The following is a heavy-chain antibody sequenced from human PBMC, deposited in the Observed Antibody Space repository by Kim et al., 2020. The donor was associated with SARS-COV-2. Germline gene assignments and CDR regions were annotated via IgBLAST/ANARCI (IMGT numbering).Heavy chain of an antibody. CDR2: ISSSSSTI. CDR1: GFTFSSYS. Sequence: GGSLRLSCAASGFTFSSYSMNWVRQAPGKGLEWVSYISSSSSTIYYADSVKGRFTISRDNVKNSLYLQMNSLRDEDTAVYYCARVATAMVRGWFDSWGQGTLVTVSS. J-gene: IGHJ5*01. V-gene: IGHV3-48*02. CDR3: ARVATAMVRGWFDS. D-gene: IGHD5-18*01.